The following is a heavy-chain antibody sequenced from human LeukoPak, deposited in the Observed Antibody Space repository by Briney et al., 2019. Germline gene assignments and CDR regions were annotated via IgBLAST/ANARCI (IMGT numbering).Heavy chain of an antibody. Sequence: GGSLRLSCAASGFTFSSYGMHWVRQAPGKGLEWVAVISYDGIKKYYADSVKGRFTISRDNSKNTLYLQMNSLRAEDTAVYYCARGPQYYYDSSGEIEDYWGQGTLVTVSS. CDR2: ISYDGIKK. V-gene: IGHV3-30*03. D-gene: IGHD3-22*01. J-gene: IGHJ4*02. CDR3: ARGPQYYYDSSGEIEDY. CDR1: GFTFSSYG.